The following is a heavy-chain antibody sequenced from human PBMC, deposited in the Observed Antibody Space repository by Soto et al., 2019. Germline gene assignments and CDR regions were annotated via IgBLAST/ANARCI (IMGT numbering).Heavy chain of an antibody. D-gene: IGHD5-12*01. CDR2: IKHDGSQK. Sequence: EVQLVESGGGLVQPGGSLRLSCAASGFTFSGFWMSWVRQAPGKGLEWVANIKHDGSQKYYLDFVKGRFTISRDNAENSLYLQINSLRAEDTAVYYCARGPDRWLQSRREYYFDYWGQGTLVTVSS. J-gene: IGHJ4*02. V-gene: IGHV3-7*03. CDR1: GFTFSGFW. CDR3: ARGPDRWLQSRREYYFDY.